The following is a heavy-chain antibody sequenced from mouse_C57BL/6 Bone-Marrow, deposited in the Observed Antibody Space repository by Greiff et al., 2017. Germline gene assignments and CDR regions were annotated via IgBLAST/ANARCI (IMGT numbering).Heavy chain of an antibody. CDR2: ISSGGSYT. CDR3: ARHELRLSDY. V-gene: IGHV5-6*01. CDR1: GFTFSSYG. D-gene: IGHD2-4*01. Sequence: EVQVVESGGDLVKPGGSLKLSCAASGFTFSSYGMSWVRQTPDKRLEWVATISSGGSYTYYPDSVKGRFTISRDNAKNTLYLQMSSLKAEATAMYYCARHELRLSDYWGQGTTLTVSS. J-gene: IGHJ2*01.